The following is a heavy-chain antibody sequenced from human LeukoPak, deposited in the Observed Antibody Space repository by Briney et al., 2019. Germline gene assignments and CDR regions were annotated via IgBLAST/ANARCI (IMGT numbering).Heavy chain of an antibody. CDR2: INPYSGDT. Sequence: ASVKVSCKASGYTFTGYYMHWVRQAPGQGLEWMAWINPYSGDTKYAQKFQGRVTMTRDTSISTAYMELSRLRSDDTAVYYCARVGMGIDYWGQGTLVTVSS. CDR3: ARVGMGIDY. V-gene: IGHV1-2*02. CDR1: GYTFTGYY. J-gene: IGHJ4*02. D-gene: IGHD7-27*01.